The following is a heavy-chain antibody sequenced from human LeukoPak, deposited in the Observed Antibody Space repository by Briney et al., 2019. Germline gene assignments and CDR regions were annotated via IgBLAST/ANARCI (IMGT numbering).Heavy chain of an antibody. CDR3: ARELSNYDYVWGSYRYPSFDY. CDR1: GFTFSSYW. Sequence: GGSLRLSCAASGFTFSSYWMSWVRQAPGKGLEWVANIKQDGSEKYYVDSVKGRFTISRDNAKNSLYLQMNSLRAEDTAVYYCARELSNYDYVWGSYRYPSFDYWGQGTLVTVSS. CDR2: IKQDGSEK. V-gene: IGHV3-7*01. J-gene: IGHJ4*02. D-gene: IGHD3-16*02.